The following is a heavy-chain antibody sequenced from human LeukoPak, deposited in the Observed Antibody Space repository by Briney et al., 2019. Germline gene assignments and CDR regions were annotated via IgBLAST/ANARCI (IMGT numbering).Heavy chain of an antibody. V-gene: IGHV4-59*08. CDR3: ARPRDYGADY. Sequence: SETLSLTCTVSGGSISSYYWSWIRQPPGKGLEWIGYIYYSGSTNYNPSLKSRVTISVDTSKNQFSLKLSSVTAADTAVYYCARPRDYGADYWGQGTLVTVSS. CDR2: IYYSGST. J-gene: IGHJ4*02. CDR1: GGSISSYY. D-gene: IGHD4-17*01.